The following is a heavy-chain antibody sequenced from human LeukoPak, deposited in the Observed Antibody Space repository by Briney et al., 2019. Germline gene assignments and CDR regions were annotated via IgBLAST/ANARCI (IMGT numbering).Heavy chain of an antibody. D-gene: IGHD5-18*01. CDR1: GFIFSTYS. CDR3: ARVRAGYSYGYGAFDI. V-gene: IGHV3-21*01. CDR2: ITSTSSDI. J-gene: IGHJ3*02. Sequence: GGSLRLSCAASGFIFSTYSMAWVRQAPGKGLEWVASITSTSSDIYYVDSVKGRYSISRDNAKNSLYLQMNSLRAEDTAVYYCARVRAGYSYGYGAFDIWGQGTMVTVSP.